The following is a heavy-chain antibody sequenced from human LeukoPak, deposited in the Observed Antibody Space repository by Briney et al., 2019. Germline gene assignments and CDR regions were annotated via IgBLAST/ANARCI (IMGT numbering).Heavy chain of an antibody. J-gene: IGHJ4*02. CDR1: GFAFDKYG. D-gene: IGHD3-10*01. Sequence: PGRSLRLSCAVSGFAFDKYGIHWVRQAPGQGLEWVAAISYDGSRRVYADSVKGRFTISRDNSKNTVYLQMNSLRLEDTAVYFSMIRGDEADHWGQGTLVTVSS. V-gene: IGHV3-30*03. CDR2: ISYDGSRR. CDR3: MIRGDEADH.